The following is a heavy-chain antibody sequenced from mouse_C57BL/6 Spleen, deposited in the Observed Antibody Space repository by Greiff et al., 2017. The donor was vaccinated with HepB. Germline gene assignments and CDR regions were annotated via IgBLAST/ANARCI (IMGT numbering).Heavy chain of an antibody. V-gene: IGHV5-15*01. D-gene: IGHD2-5*01. CDR1: GFTFSDYG. J-gene: IGHJ4*01. Sequence: VQLKESGGGLVQPGGSLKLSCAASGFTFSDYGMAWVRQAPRKGPEWVAFISNLAYSIYYADTVTGRFTISRENAKNTLYLEMSSLRSEDTAMYYCARQNSNYAMDYWGQGTSVTVSS. CDR3: ARQNSNYAMDY. CDR2: ISNLAYSI.